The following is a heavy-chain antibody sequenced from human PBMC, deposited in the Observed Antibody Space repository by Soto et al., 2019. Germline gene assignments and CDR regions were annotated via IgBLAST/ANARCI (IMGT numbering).Heavy chain of an antibody. V-gene: IGHV5-10-1*01. D-gene: IGHD2-15*01. CDR3: ARQVVGYCSGGSCTPFDY. CDR2: IDPSDSYT. Sequence: PGESLKISCKGSGYSFTSYWIGWVRQMPGKGLEWMGRIDPSDSYTNYSPSFQGHVTISADKSISTAYLQWSSLKASDTAMYYCARQVVGYCSGGSCTPFDYWGQGTLVTVSS. J-gene: IGHJ4*02. CDR1: GYSFTSYW.